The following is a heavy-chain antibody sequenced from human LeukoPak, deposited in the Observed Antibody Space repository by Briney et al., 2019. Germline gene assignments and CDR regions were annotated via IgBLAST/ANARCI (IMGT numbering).Heavy chain of an antibody. V-gene: IGHV3-7*01. D-gene: IGHD3-16*01. CDR1: GFTFSSYW. Sequence: GGSLRLSCAASGFTFSSYWMSWVRQALGKGLEWVANIKQDGSEKYYVDSVKGRFTISRDNAKNSLYLQMNSLGAEDTAVYYCARNKYDYVWGIGFDYWGQGTLVTVSS. J-gene: IGHJ4*02. CDR2: IKQDGSEK. CDR3: ARNKYDYVWGIGFDY.